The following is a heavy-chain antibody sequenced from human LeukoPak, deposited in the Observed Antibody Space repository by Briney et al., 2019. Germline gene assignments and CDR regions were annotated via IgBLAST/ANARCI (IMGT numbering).Heavy chain of an antibody. V-gene: IGHV2-5*02. J-gene: IGHJ4*02. CDR1: GFSLSTSGVG. CDR2: IYWDVEK. Sequence: SGPTLVKPTQTLTLTCTFSGFSLSTSGVGVGWIRQLPGKAPEWLALIYWDVEKRYSPSLKSRLTITKDTSKNQVVLKMTNMDPVDTATYYCAHSQYSYGYLDYWGQGTLVSVSS. CDR3: AHSQYSYGYLDY. D-gene: IGHD5-18*01.